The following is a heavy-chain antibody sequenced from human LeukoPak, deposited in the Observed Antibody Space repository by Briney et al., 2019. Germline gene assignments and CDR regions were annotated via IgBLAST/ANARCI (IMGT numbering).Heavy chain of an antibody. CDR1: GYTFTGYN. J-gene: IGHJ4*02. CDR3: AREAGGYYYDSSGYSDY. V-gene: IGHV1-2*02. D-gene: IGHD3-22*01. Sequence: ASVKVSCKASGYTFTGYNFHWDRQGPGQGLEWMGWINPKNGGTNYAHKFQGRGSMTRDTSISTAYMELSRLRSDDTAVYYCAREAGGYYYDSSGYSDYWGQGTLVTVSS. CDR2: INPKNGGT.